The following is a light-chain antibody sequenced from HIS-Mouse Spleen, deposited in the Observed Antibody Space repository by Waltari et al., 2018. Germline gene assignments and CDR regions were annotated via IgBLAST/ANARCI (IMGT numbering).Light chain of an antibody. J-gene: IGKJ3*01. V-gene: IGKV2-28*01. Sequence: DMVMTQSPLSLHVTPGEPASISCRSSQSLLHSNGYNYLDWYLQKPGQSPPLLIYLGSNRASGVPDRFSGSGSGTDFTLKISRVEAEDVGVYYCMQALQTPFTFGPGTKVDIK. CDR2: LGS. CDR1: QSLLHSNGYNY. CDR3: MQALQTPFT.